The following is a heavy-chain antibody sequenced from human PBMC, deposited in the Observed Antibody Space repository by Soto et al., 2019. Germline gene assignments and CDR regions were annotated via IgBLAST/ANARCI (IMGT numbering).Heavy chain of an antibody. D-gene: IGHD6-19*01. CDR1: GYTFTSYY. CDR3: ARERWQWLADDAFDI. CDR2: INPSGGST. V-gene: IGHV1-46*01. J-gene: IGHJ3*02. Sequence: ASVKVSCKASGYTFTSYYMHWVRQAPGQGLEWMGIINPSGGSTSYAQKFQGRVTMTRDTSTSTVYMELSSLRSEDTAVYYCARERWQWLADDAFDIWGQGTMVTVSS.